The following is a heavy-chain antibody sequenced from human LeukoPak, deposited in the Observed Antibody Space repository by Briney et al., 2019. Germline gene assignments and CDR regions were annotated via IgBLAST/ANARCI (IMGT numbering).Heavy chain of an antibody. CDR3: ARDRLTYYYDSSGYGY. CDR1: GFTFSSYA. V-gene: IGHV3-21*01. J-gene: IGHJ4*02. D-gene: IGHD3-22*01. Sequence: GGSLRLSCAASGFTFSSYAMSWVRQAPGKGLEWVSSISSSSSYIYYADSVKGRFTISRDNAKNSLYLQMNSLRAEDTAVYYCARDRLTYYYDSSGYGYWGQGTLVTVSS. CDR2: ISSSSSYI.